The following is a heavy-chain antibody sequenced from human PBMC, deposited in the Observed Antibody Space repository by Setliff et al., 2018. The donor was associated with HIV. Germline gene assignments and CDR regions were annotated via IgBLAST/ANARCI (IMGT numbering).Heavy chain of an antibody. Sequence: SESLSLTCTVSGGSISSGDYYWSWIRQPPGKGLEWIGYIYYSGSTYYNPSLKSRVTISVDTSKNQFSLKLSSVTAADTAVYYCARVNITMVRVFDYWGQGTLVTVSS. D-gene: IGHD3-10*01. V-gene: IGHV4-30-4*08. CDR3: ARVNITMVRVFDY. J-gene: IGHJ4*02. CDR2: IYYSGST. CDR1: GGSISSGDYY.